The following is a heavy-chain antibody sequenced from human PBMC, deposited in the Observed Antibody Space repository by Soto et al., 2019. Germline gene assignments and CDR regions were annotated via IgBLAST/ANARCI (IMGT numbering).Heavy chain of an antibody. CDR1: GLTISSASYY. CDR2: IYYNGST. D-gene: IGHD6-13*01. CDR3: ARYRTSGSWSKFDY. J-gene: IGHJ4*02. Sequence: QVLLQESGPRLMKPSQTLSLTCSVSGLTISSASYYWSWIRQHPGKGLEWVGNIYYNGSTYYSPSLKSRPTVWLDTSKNQFSLRLTSVTAADTAVYYCARYRTSGSWSKFDYWGRGTLVTVSS. V-gene: IGHV4-31*03.